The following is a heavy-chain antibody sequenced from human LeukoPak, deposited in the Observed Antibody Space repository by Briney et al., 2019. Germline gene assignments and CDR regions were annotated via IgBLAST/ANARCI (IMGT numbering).Heavy chain of an antibody. Sequence: GGSLRLSCAASGFTFSNYGIHWVRQAPGKGLEWVAVISYDGSDKYYADSVKGRFTISRDNSENTLYLQMNSLRAEDTAVYYCAKLVVTGGAPFDFWGQGTLVTVSS. CDR3: AKLVVTGGAPFDF. CDR2: ISYDGSDK. D-gene: IGHD2-21*01. J-gene: IGHJ4*02. CDR1: GFTFSNYG. V-gene: IGHV3-30*18.